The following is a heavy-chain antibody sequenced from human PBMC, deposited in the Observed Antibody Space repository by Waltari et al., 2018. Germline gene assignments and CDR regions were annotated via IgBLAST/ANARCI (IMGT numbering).Heavy chain of an antibody. CDR3: ARVGGDYDSSGYFPFDY. Sequence: QVQLVQSGAEVKKPGSSVKVSCKASGGTFSSYAISWVRPAPGQGLEWMGGIIPILGIANYAQKFQGRVTITADESTSTAYMELSSLRSEDTAVYYCARVGGDYDSSGYFPFDYWGQGTLVTVSS. D-gene: IGHD3-22*01. J-gene: IGHJ4*02. V-gene: IGHV1-69*04. CDR2: IIPILGIA. CDR1: GGTFSSYA.